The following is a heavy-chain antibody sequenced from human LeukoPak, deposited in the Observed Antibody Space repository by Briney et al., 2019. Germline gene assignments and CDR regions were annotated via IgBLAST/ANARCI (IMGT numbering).Heavy chain of an antibody. CDR2: IKQDGNEK. D-gene: IGHD3/OR15-3a*01. CDR3: ARERIWTGKTFDY. J-gene: IGHJ4*02. CDR1: GFSFSSYW. Sequence: PGGSLRLSCVASGFSFSSYWMSWVRQAPGKGLEWVANIKQDGNEKYYVDSVKGRFTISRDNAKNSLYLQMNSLRAEDTAVYYCARERIWTGKTFDYWGQGTLVTVSS. V-gene: IGHV3-7*04.